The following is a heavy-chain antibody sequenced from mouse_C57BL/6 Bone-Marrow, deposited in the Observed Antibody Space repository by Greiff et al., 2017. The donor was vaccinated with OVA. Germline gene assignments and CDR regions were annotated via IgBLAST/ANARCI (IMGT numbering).Heavy chain of an antibody. CDR1: GFNIKDYY. D-gene: IGHD1-2*01. J-gene: IGHJ2*01. CDR2: IDPENGDT. CDR3: SSTAFDY. Sequence: VQLQQSGAELVRPGASVKLSCTASGFNIKDYYMHWVKQRPEQGLEWIGWIDPENGDTEYASKFQGKATITADTSSNTAYLQLSSLTSEDTAVYYCSSTAFDYWGQGTTLTVSS. V-gene: IGHV14-4*01.